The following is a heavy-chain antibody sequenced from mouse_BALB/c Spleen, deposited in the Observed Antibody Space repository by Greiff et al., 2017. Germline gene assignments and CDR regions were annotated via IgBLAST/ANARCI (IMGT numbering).Heavy chain of an antibody. V-gene: IGHV5-9-4*01. CDR1: GFTFSSYA. CDR2: ISSGGSYT. J-gene: IGHJ4*01. CDR3: ARDGAASGAMDY. Sequence: EVQLVESGGGLVKPGGSLKLSCAASGFTFSSYAMSWVRQSPEKRLEWVAEISSGGSYTYYPDTVTGRFTISRDNAKNTLYLEMSSLRSEDTAMYYCARDGAASGAMDYWGQGTSVTVSS. D-gene: IGHD3-1*01.